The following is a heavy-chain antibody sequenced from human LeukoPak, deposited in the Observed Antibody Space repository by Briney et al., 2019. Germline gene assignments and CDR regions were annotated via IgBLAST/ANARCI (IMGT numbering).Heavy chain of an antibody. V-gene: IGHV4-59*01. D-gene: IGHD2-15*01. J-gene: IGHJ5*02. Sequence: SETLSLTCTVSGGFISSYYRSWIRQPPGKGLEWIGYIYYSGSTNYNPSLKSRVTISVDTSKNQFSLKLSSVTAADTAVYYCARTEDDGFDPWGQGTLVTVSS. CDR1: GGFISSYY. CDR2: IYYSGST. CDR3: ARTEDDGFDP.